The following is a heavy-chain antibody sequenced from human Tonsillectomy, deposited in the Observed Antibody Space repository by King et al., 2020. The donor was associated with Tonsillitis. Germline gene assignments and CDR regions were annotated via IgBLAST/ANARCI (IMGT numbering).Heavy chain of an antibody. Sequence: VQLVESGAEVKKPGASVKVSCKASGYTFTSYYMHWVRQAPGQGLEWMGIINPSGGSTSYAQKFQGRVTMTRDTSTSTVYMELRSLRSEDTAVYYCAKTYYYGSGSYCSGAFDYWGQGTLVTVSS. J-gene: IGHJ4*02. CDR3: AKTYYYGSGSYCSGAFDY. D-gene: IGHD3-10*01. CDR2: INPSGGST. V-gene: IGHV1-46*01. CDR1: GYTFTSYY.